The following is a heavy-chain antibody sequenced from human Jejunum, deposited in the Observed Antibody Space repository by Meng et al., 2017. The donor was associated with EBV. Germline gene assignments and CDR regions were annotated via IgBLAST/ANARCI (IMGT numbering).Heavy chain of an antibody. CDR1: GFTLSDYW. Sequence: QLVGSGGGLVQPGGSLGLSCATPGFTLSDYWMHWVRQAPGKGLVWVSRINTDGSTTNYADSVKGRFTISRDNAENTLFLQMNSLKAEDTAVYYCTRAGSYRHDYWGQGTLVTVSS. J-gene: IGHJ4*02. V-gene: IGHV3-74*01. D-gene: IGHD6-25*01. CDR2: INTDGSTT. CDR3: TRAGSYRHDY.